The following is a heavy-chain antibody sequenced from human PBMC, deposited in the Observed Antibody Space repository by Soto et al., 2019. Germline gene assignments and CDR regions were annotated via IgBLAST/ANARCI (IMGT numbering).Heavy chain of an antibody. CDR1: GGCISSYY. J-gene: IGHJ5*02. V-gene: IGHV4-59*01. CDR2: IYYSGST. D-gene: IGHD3-3*01. Sequence: SETLSLTCTVSGGCISSYYRNWIRQPPGKRLEWIGYIYYSGSTNYNPSLKSRVTISVDTSKNQFSLKLSSVTAADTAVYYCARAFPVYDFWSASGFDPWCQGTLVTVSS. CDR3: ARAFPVYDFWSASGFDP.